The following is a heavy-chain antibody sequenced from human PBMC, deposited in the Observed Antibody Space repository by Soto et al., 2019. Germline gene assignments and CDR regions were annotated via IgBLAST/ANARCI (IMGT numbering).Heavy chain of an antibody. D-gene: IGHD5-12*01. J-gene: IGHJ4*02. CDR3: ATSGGRDGYSFDY. Sequence: SVKVSCKASGVTFNRQDMRWVRQAPGQGLEWMGGIIPMFGTPHYAEKFQDRVTITADESTGTAYLELSSLTSEDTAVYYCATSGGRDGYSFDYWDPGTLVTVSS. V-gene: IGHV1-69*13. CDR2: IIPMFGTP. CDR1: GVTFNRQD.